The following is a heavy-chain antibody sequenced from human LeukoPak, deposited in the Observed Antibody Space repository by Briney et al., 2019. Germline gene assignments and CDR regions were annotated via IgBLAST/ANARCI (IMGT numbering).Heavy chain of an antibody. J-gene: IGHJ4*02. V-gene: IGHV3-23*01. Sequence: PGWSLTLSRPACGFTLRHYAMRWLGQAPRKGREGVSAISGSGGWTYYADSVKGRSTISRDNSKNTLYLQMNSLRAEDTAVYYWAKDLTAGYCSSTSCQDTPDYWGQGTLVTVSS. CDR1: GFTLRHYA. CDR2: ISGSGGWT. CDR3: AKDLTAGYCSSTSCQDTPDY. D-gene: IGHD2-2*01.